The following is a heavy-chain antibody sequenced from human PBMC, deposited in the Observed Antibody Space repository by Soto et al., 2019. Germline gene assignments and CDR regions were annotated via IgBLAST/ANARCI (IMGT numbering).Heavy chain of an antibody. CDR2: IIPIFGTA. CDR1: GGTFSSYA. V-gene: IGHV1-69*13. J-gene: IGHJ4*02. D-gene: IGHD5-12*01. Sequence: GASVKVSCKASGGTFSSYAISWVRQAPGQGLEWMGGIIPIFGTANYAQKFQGRVTITADESTSTAYMELSSLRSEDTAVYYCAQRVRRDGYSDYWGQGTLVTVSS. CDR3: AQRVRRDGYSDY.